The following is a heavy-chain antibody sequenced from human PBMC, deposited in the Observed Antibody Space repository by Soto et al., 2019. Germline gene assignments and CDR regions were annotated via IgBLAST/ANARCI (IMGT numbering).Heavy chain of an antibody. CDR2: ISAYNGNT. D-gene: IGHD3-10*01. J-gene: IGHJ6*02. CDR1: GYTFTSYG. V-gene: IGHV1-18*04. Sequence: ASVKVSCKASGYTFTSYGISWVRQAPGQGLEWMGWISAYNGNTNYAQKLQGRVTMTTDTSTSTAYMELRSLRSDDTAVYYCARRGYGSGSYYISYHYYGMAVWGQGTTVTVS. CDR3: ARRGYGSGSYYISYHYYGMAV.